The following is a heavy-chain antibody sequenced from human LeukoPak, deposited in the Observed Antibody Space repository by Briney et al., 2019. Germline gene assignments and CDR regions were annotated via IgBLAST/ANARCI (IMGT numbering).Heavy chain of an antibody. D-gene: IGHD5-24*01. CDR1: GFTFSSYA. Sequence: PGGSPRLSCAASGFTFSSYAMHWVRQAPGKGLEYVSAISSNGGSTYYANSVKGRFTISRDNSKNTLYLQMGSLRAEDMAVYYCARGPSRRDGYNYWFDPWGQGTLVTVSS. J-gene: IGHJ5*02. CDR2: ISSNGGST. V-gene: IGHV3-64*01. CDR3: ARGPSRRDGYNYWFDP.